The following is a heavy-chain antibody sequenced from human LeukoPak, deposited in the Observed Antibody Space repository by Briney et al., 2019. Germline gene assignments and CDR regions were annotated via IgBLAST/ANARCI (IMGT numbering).Heavy chain of an antibody. D-gene: IGHD6-13*01. J-gene: IGHJ4*02. Sequence: SETLSLTCAVYGGSFSGYYWSWIRQPPGKGLEWIGEINHSGSTNYNPSLKSRVTISGDTSKNQFSMKLSSVTAADTAVYYCARASYTTSWYTQFDYWGQGTLVTVSS. V-gene: IGHV4-34*01. CDR2: INHSGST. CDR3: ARASYTTSWYTQFDY. CDR1: GGSFSGYY.